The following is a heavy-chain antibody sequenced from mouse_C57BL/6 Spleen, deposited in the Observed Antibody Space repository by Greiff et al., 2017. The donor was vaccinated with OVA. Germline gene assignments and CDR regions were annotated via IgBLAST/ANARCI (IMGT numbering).Heavy chain of an antibody. V-gene: IGHV14-1*01. CDR3: TTESYSNYYFDY. D-gene: IGHD2-5*01. CDR1: GFNIKDYY. Sequence: VQLQQSGAELVRPGASVKLSCTASGFNIKDYYMHWVKQRPEQGLEWIGRIDPEDGDTEYAPKFQGKATMTADTSSNTAYLQLSSLTSEDTAVYYCTTESYSNYYFDYWGQGTTLTVSS. J-gene: IGHJ2*01. CDR2: IDPEDGDT.